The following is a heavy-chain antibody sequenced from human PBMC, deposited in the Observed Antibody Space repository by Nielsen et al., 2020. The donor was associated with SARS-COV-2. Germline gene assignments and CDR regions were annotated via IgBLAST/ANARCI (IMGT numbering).Heavy chain of an antibody. CDR1: GFTFSSYG. Sequence: GSLKISCAASGFTFSSYGMHWVRQAPGKGLEWVAVISYDGSNKYYADSVKGRFTISRDNSKNTLYLQMNSLRAEDTAVYYCAKDRGYLWFDPWGQGTLVTVSS. D-gene: IGHD3-10*01. CDR3: AKDRGYLWFDP. V-gene: IGHV3-30*18. J-gene: IGHJ5*02. CDR2: ISYDGSNK.